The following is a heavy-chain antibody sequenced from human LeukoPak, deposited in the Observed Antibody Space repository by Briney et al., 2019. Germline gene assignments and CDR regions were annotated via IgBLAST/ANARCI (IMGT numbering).Heavy chain of an antibody. D-gene: IGHD3-10*01. CDR3: GREWRFGDHIQGY. Sequence: ASVKVSCKASGYTLTRYGIIWLRQAPGHGLEWMGWISAYNGNTNYAQKLQGRVTMTTDTSTSTAYMELRSLRSDDTAVYYCGREWRFGDHIQGYWGQGTLVTVSS. V-gene: IGHV1-18*01. J-gene: IGHJ4*02. CDR1: GYTLTRYG. CDR2: ISAYNGNT.